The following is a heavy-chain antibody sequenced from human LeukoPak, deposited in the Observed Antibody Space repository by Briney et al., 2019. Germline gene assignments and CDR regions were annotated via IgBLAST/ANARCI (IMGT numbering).Heavy chain of an antibody. D-gene: IGHD1-1*01. Sequence: GGSLRLSCAASGFTFSSYWMFWVRQAPGKGLVWVSRINIGGSDITYADSVKGRFTISRDNAKNTLYLQMNSLRAEDTAVYFCARDLHWNQLGLWGQGTLVTVSS. V-gene: IGHV3-74*01. J-gene: IGHJ4*02. CDR1: GFTFSSYW. CDR2: INIGGSDI. CDR3: ARDLHWNQLGL.